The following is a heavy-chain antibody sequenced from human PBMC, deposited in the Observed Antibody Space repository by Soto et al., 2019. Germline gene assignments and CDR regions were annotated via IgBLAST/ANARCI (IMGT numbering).Heavy chain of an antibody. Sequence: EEQLVESGGALVQPGGSLRLSCAASGFTFTNYWMNWVRQAPGTGLEWVANINQDGSEKNYVDSLRGRFTIARDNAENSLFLQMSSLRVEDTAVYYCARSTGSYASGLGYWGRGTLVTVSS. CDR1: GFTFTNYW. D-gene: IGHD3-9*01. V-gene: IGHV3-7*01. CDR2: INQDGSEK. J-gene: IGHJ4*02. CDR3: ARSTGSYASGLGY.